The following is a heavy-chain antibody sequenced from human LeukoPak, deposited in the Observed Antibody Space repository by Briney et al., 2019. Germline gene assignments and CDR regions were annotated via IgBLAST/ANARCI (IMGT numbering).Heavy chain of an antibody. CDR2: ISSSGSTI. D-gene: IGHD3-22*01. CDR3: ARASDTYYYDSSGSPHFDY. Sequence: GGSLRLSCAASGFTFSSYEMNWVRQAPGKGLEWVSYISSSGSTIYYADSVKGRFTISRDNAKNSLYLQMNSLRAEDTAVYYCARASDTYYYDSSGSPHFDYWGQGTLDTVSS. CDR1: GFTFSSYE. V-gene: IGHV3-48*03. J-gene: IGHJ4*02.